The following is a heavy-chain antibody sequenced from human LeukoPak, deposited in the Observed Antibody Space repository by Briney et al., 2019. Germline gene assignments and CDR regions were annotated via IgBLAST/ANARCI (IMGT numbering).Heavy chain of an antibody. CDR1: GYTLTELS. J-gene: IGHJ4*02. D-gene: IGHD5-18*01. Sequence: ASVKVSCKVSGYTLTELSMHWVRQAPGKGLEWMGGFDPEDGEAIYAQKFQGRVTMTEDTSTDTAYMELSSLRSEDTAVYYCATGDTAMEPFDYWGQGTLVTVSS. V-gene: IGHV1-24*01. CDR3: ATGDTAMEPFDY. CDR2: FDPEDGEA.